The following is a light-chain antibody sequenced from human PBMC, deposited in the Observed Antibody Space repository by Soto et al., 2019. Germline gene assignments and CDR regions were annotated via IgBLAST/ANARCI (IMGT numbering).Light chain of an antibody. CDR2: DAS. CDR3: EQYNNWPLT. Sequence: EIVLTQSPATLSLSPGERATLSCRASQSVSSSSLAWYQQKPGQAPRLLIYDASTRATGIPARFSGSGSGTDFTLTISSLESEDFAVYYCEQYNNWPLTFGAGTKVDIK. J-gene: IGKJ3*01. CDR1: QSVSSSS. V-gene: IGKV3D-20*02.